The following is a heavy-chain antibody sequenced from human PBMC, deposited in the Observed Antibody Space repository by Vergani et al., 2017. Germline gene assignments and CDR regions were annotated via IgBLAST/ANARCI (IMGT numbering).Heavy chain of an antibody. J-gene: IGHJ6*02. CDR2: ISSSSSYI. V-gene: IGHV3-21*01. CDR3: ARYRYYLVSGSYPYFYYYGLDV. CDR1: GFTFSSYS. D-gene: IGHD3-10*01. Sequence: EVQLVESGGGLVKRGGSLRLSCAASGFTFSSYSMNWVRQAPGKGLEWVSSISSSSSYIHYSDSLKGRFTISRDNAKSSLYLQMNSLRAEDTGVYYCARYRYYLVSGSYPYFYYYGLDVWGQGTAVTVSS.